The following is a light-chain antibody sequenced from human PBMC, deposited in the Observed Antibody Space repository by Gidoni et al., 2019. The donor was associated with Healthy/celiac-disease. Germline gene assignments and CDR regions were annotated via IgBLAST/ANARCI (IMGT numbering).Light chain of an antibody. CDR1: QSISSW. CDR2: KAS. J-gene: IGKJ2*04. CDR3: QQYNSYPCS. V-gene: IGKV1-5*03. Sequence: DIQMTQSPSTLSASVGDRVTITCRASQSISSWLAWYQQKPGKAPKLLIYKASSLESGVPSRFSGSGSGTECTLTISSLQPDDFATYYCQQYNSYPCSVGQGTKLEIK.